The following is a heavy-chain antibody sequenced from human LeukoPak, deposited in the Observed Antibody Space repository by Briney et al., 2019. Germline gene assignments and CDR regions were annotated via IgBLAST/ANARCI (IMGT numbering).Heavy chain of an antibody. Sequence: PGGSLRLSCAASGFTFSTYHMNWVRQAPGKGLEWVSILFSGGSALYADSVKGRFTISRDNSKNTLYLQMNSLRAEDTAVYYCARFHRGWYFDYWGQGTLVTVSS. D-gene: IGHD2-15*01. CDR3: ARFHRGWYFDY. V-gene: IGHV3-53*01. J-gene: IGHJ4*02. CDR1: GFTFSTYH. CDR2: LFSGGSA.